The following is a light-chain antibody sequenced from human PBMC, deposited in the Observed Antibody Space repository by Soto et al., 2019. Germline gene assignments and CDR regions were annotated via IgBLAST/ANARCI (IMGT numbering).Light chain of an antibody. V-gene: IGKV1-33*01. J-gene: IGKJ2*01. Sequence: DIQMTQSPSSLSASVGDRVTITCQASQDISNYLNWYQQKPGKAPKLLIYDASNLETGVPSRFSGSGSVTDFTFTICSLQPEDIAPYYCQQYDNLATYTFGQGTKREIK. CDR1: QDISNY. CDR2: DAS. CDR3: QQYDNLATYT.